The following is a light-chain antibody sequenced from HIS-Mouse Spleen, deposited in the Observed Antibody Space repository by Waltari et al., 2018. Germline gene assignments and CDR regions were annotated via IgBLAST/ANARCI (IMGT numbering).Light chain of an antibody. J-gene: IGLJ1*01. Sequence: QSALTQPRSVSGSPGQSVTIPCTGTRSDVGGYNYGSWYQQHPGKAPKLMIYDVSKRPSGVPDRFSGSKSGNTASLTISGLQAEDEADYYCCSYAGSYTGVFGTGTKVTVL. CDR1: RSDVGGYNY. CDR2: DVS. V-gene: IGLV2-11*01. CDR3: CSYAGSYTGV.